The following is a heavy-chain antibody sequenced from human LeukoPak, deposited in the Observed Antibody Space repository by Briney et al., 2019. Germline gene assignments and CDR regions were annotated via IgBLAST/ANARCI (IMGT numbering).Heavy chain of an antibody. J-gene: IGHJ4*02. V-gene: IGHV1-2*02. CDR3: ARETPSGSYYTNDY. Sequence: ASVKVSCKASGYTFTDYYMHWVRQAPGQGLEWMGWINPNSGGTNYAQKFQGRVTMTRDTSISTAYMELSRLRSDDTAVYYCARETPSGSYYTNDYWGQGTLVTVSS. CDR1: GYTFTDYY. CDR2: INPNSGGT. D-gene: IGHD1-26*01.